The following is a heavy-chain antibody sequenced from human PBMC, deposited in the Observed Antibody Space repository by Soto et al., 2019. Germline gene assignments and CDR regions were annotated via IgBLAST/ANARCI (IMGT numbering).Heavy chain of an antibody. D-gene: IGHD3-10*01. CDR2: ISGSSGST. CDR3: AKDRAYGSGSSAGTVLDY. Sequence: GGSLRLSCAGSGFTFSAYAMTWVRQAPGMGLEWVSTISGSSGSTYYADSVKVRFTISRDNPKNTLYLQMNSLRAEDTAVYYCAKDRAYGSGSSAGTVLDYWGQGTLVTFSS. V-gene: IGHV3-23*01. CDR1: GFTFSAYA. J-gene: IGHJ4*02.